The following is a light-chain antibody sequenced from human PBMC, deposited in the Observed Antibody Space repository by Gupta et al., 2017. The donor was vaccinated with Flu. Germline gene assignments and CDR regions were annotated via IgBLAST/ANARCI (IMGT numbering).Light chain of an antibody. CDR3: AAWDDSLSAGV. Sequence: VLTQPPSASATPGPTFTTSSSGSSPKIGSNYVYWYQQFPGPAPKLLISRNENRPSGVPARFSGSKSGTSASLAISGLRSDDEADYYCAAWDDSLSAGVLGGGTKVTV. J-gene: IGLJ2*01. CDR1: SPKIGSNY. V-gene: IGLV1-47*01. CDR2: RNE.